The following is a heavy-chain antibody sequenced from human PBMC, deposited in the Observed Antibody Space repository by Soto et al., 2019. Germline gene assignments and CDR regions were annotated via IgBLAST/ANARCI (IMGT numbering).Heavy chain of an antibody. CDR1: GFTFSSYG. CDR3: AREIALDQLWLDY. V-gene: IGHV3-33*01. CDR2: IWYDGSNK. Sequence: QVQLVESGGGVVQPGRSLRLSCAASGFTFSSYGMHWVRQAPGKGLEWVAVIWYDGSNKYYADSVKGRFTISRDNSKNTLYLQMNSLRDEDTAVYYCAREIALDQLWLDYWGQGTLVTVSS. J-gene: IGHJ4*02. D-gene: IGHD5-18*01.